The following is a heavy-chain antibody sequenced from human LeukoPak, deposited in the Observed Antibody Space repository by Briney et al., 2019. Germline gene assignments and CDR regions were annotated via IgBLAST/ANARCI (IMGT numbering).Heavy chain of an antibody. CDR2: ISPTSDYT. D-gene: IGHD6-13*01. Sequence: GGSLRLSCAASGFTFIDYSMSWIRQAPGKGLEWVSYISPTSDYTSYADSVKGRFTIFRDNAKISLFLQMNSLRVEDTAVYYCARCQYNSSPDFWSQGTLVTVSS. J-gene: IGHJ4*02. CDR3: ARCQYNSSPDF. V-gene: IGHV3-11*03. CDR1: GFTFIDYS.